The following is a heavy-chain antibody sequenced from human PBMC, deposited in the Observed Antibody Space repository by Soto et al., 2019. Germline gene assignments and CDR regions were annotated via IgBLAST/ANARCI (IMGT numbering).Heavy chain of an antibody. CDR1: GFTFSNYW. V-gene: IGHV3-74*01. J-gene: IGHJ4*02. D-gene: IGHD4-17*01. Sequence: EVQLVESGGGLVQPGGSLRLSCAASGFTFSNYWIHWVRQAPGKGLVWVSRINSDASATGYADSVRGRFTISRDNAKDTQYVKINSLRAHETAVYSCARALDGDFVLYDWGQGTLVTVSS. CDR2: INSDASAT. CDR3: ARALDGDFVLYD.